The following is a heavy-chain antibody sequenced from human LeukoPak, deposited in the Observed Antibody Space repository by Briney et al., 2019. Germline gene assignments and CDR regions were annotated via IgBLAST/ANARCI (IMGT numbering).Heavy chain of an antibody. Sequence: PGGSLRLSCAASGFTVSSHYMSWVRQAPGKGLEWVSVIYSGGSTYYADSVKGRFTTSRDNSKNTLYLQMNSLRAEDTAVYYCASSGSSWYFDLWGRGTLVSVSS. CDR3: ASSGSSWYFDL. CDR1: GFTVSSHY. CDR2: IYSGGST. V-gene: IGHV3-53*01. D-gene: IGHD6-13*01. J-gene: IGHJ2*01.